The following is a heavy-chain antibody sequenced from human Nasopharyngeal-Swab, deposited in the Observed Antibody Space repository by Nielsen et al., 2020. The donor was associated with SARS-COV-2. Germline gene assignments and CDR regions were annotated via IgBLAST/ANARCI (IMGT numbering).Heavy chain of an antibody. V-gene: IGHV3-23*01. CDR3: ARDRDFASGRYHSGFDY. J-gene: IGHJ4*02. CDR2: ISSTAGDT. D-gene: IGHD3-10*01. Sequence: GESLKISCAASGFTFSSQAMGWVRQAPGKGLEWVSVISSTAGDTYYGDSVKGRFTISRDNSKSTLYLQMNSLRADDTAVYYCARDRDFASGRYHSGFDYWGQGTLVTVSS. CDR1: GFTFSSQA.